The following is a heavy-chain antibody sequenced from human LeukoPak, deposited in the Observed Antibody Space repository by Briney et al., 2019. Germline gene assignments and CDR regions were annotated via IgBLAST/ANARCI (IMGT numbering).Heavy chain of an antibody. Sequence: SETLSLTCTVSGGSISSGGYYWSWIRQHPGKGLEWIGYIYYSGSTYYNPSLKSRVTISVDTSKNQFSLKLSSVTAADTAVYYCARGPMVRGVYYFDPWGQETLVTVSS. J-gene: IGHJ5*02. V-gene: IGHV4-31*03. CDR1: GGSISSGGYY. CDR3: ARGPMVRGVYYFDP. D-gene: IGHD3-10*01. CDR2: IYYSGST.